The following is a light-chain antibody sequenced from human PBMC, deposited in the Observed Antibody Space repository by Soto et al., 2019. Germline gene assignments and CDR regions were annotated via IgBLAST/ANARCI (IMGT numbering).Light chain of an antibody. V-gene: IGKV3-20*01. CDR3: QQYGSSPLT. Sequence: DIVLTQSPGNLSLSPGDRATLSCRASQSVISDYLAWYQQKPGQAPRLLIYGASGRATGIPDRFSGSGSGTDFTLTISRLEPEDFAVYYCQQYGSSPLTFGGGTKVDNK. CDR2: GAS. J-gene: IGKJ4*01. CDR1: QSVISDY.